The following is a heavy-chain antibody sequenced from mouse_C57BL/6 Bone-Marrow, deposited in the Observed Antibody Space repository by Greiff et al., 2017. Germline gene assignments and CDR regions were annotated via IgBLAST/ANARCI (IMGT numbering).Heavy chain of an antibody. CDR1: GFTFSSYA. J-gene: IGHJ4*01. Sequence: EVHLVESGGGLVKPGGSLKLSCAASGFTFSSYAMSWVRQTPEKRLEWVATISDGGSYTYYPDNVKGRFTISRDNAKNSLYLQMSHLKSEDTAMYYCARDRIYYSSSYAMDYWGQGTSVTVSS. CDR3: ARDRIYYSSSYAMDY. CDR2: ISDGGSYT. V-gene: IGHV5-4*01. D-gene: IGHD1-1*01.